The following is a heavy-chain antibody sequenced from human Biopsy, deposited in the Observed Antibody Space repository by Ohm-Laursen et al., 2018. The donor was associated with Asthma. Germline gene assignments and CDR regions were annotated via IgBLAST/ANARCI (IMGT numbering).Heavy chain of an antibody. D-gene: IGHD2-8*02. Sequence: SLRLSCTASGFTFSDYYMSWIRQAPGKGLEWVSYISSSGGTIYYADSVKGRFTISRDNAQNSLFLQMTSLGAEDTAVYYCASECTVATCPLAYWGQGALVTVSP. V-gene: IGHV3-11*01. CDR3: ASECTVATCPLAY. CDR2: ISSSGGTI. CDR1: GFTFSDYY. J-gene: IGHJ4*02.